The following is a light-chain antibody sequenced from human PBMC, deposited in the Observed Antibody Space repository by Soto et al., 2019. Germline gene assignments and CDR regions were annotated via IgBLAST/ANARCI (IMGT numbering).Light chain of an antibody. CDR3: QQRSDWPIT. CDR2: GAS. Sequence: DSALTQSPRTLSLSPGSSPTLPCRARQSVSSSYLAWYQQNNGQPPRLXIYGASSRATGIPDRFSGSKYGTDFNLTISRLEAEDFSVYSCQQRSDWPITFGQGTRLEIK. V-gene: IGKV3D-20*02. J-gene: IGKJ5*01. CDR1: QSVSSSY.